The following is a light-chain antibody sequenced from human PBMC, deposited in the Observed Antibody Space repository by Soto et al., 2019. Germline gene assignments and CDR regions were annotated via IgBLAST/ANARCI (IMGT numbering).Light chain of an antibody. CDR3: QQYGSSGT. CDR2: GAS. CDR1: QSVSNNY. V-gene: IGKV3-20*01. Sequence: EIVLTQSPVTLSVSPWXXAXXSXRASQSVSNNYLAWYQQKPGQAPRLLIYGASNRATGIPDRFSGSGSGTDFTLTISRLEPEDFAVYYCQQYGSSGTFGQGTKVDIK. J-gene: IGKJ1*01.